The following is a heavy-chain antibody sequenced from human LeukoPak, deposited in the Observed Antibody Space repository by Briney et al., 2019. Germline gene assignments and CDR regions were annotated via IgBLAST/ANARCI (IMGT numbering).Heavy chain of an antibody. Sequence: GGSLRLSCAASGFTFSSYAMSWVRQAPGKGLEWVSAISGSGGSTYYADSVKGRFTISRDNAKNSLYLQMNSLRAEDTAVYYCARGDYDFWSGYYPSFDYWGQGTLVTVSS. CDR2: ISGSGGST. CDR1: GFTFSSYA. J-gene: IGHJ4*02. V-gene: IGHV3-23*01. D-gene: IGHD3-3*01. CDR3: ARGDYDFWSGYYPSFDY.